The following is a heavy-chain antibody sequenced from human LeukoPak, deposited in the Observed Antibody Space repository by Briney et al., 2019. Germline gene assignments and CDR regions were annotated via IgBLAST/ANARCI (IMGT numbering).Heavy chain of an antibody. CDR3: AKMSGLWFGEDYFDY. J-gene: IGHJ4*02. CDR1: GFTFSSYA. Sequence: GGSLRLSCAASGFTFSSYAMSWVRQAPGKGLEWVSAISGSGGSTYYADSVKGRFTISRDNSKNTLYLQMNSLRAEDTAVYYCAKMSGLWFGEDYFDYWGQGTLVTVSS. V-gene: IGHV3-23*01. CDR2: ISGSGGST. D-gene: IGHD3-10*01.